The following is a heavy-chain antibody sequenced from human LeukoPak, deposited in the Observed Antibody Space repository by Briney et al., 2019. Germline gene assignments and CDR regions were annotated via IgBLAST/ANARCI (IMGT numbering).Heavy chain of an antibody. V-gene: IGHV3-48*03. CDR1: GFTFSSYE. Sequence: GGSLRLSCAASGFTFSSYEMNWVRQAPGKGLEWVSYISSSGSTIYYADSVKGRFTISRDNAKNSLYLQMNSLRAEDTAVYYCAKRYSSSWYSTDAFDIWGQGTMVTVSS. D-gene: IGHD6-13*01. CDR3: AKRYSSSWYSTDAFDI. CDR2: ISSSGSTI. J-gene: IGHJ3*02.